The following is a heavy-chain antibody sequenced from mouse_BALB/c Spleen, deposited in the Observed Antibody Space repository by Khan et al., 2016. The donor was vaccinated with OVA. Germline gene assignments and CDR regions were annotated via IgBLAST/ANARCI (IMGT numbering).Heavy chain of an antibody. J-gene: IGHJ4*01. CDR2: KWAGGST. D-gene: IGHD1-1*01. Sequence: QVQLKESGPGLVAPSQSLSITCTVSGFSLTSYGVHWVRQPPGKGLEWLGVKWAGGSTNYNSALMSRLSIRKDNSKSQVFLKMNSLQTDDTSLYCCARDLHYRVDYWGQGTSVTVSS. CDR1: GFSLTSYG. V-gene: IGHV2-9*02. CDR3: ARDLHYRVDY.